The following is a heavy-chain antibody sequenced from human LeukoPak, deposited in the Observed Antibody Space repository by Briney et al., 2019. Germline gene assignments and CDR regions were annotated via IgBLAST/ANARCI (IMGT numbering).Heavy chain of an antibody. V-gene: IGHV3-23*01. CDR1: GFTFSSYA. Sequence: GGSLRLSCAASGFTFSSYAMSWVRQAPGKGLEWVSAISGSGGSTYYADSVKGRFTISRDNSKNTLYLQMNSLRAEDTAVYYCASNLPSADIVVVPAAPGYYYYGMDVWGQGTTVTVSS. J-gene: IGHJ6*02. CDR3: ASNLPSADIVVVPAAPGYYYYGMDV. D-gene: IGHD2-2*01. CDR2: ISGSGGST.